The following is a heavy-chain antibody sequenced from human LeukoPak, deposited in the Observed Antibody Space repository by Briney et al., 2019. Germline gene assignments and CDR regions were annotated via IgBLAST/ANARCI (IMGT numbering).Heavy chain of an antibody. D-gene: IGHD2-15*01. Sequence: GRSLRLSCAASGFTFSSYAMHWVRQAPGKGLEWVAVISYDGSNKYYADSVKGRFTISRDNSKNTLYPQMNSLRAEDTAVYYCARFAGFVVALDYWGQGTLVTVSS. J-gene: IGHJ4*02. CDR1: GFTFSSYA. CDR2: ISYDGSNK. CDR3: ARFAGFVVALDY. V-gene: IGHV3-30-3*01.